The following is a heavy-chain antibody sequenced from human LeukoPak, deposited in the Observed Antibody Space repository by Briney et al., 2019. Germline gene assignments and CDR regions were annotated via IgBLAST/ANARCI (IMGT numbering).Heavy chain of an antibody. CDR2: INPNTGGT. CDR1: GYTFTGYQ. CDR3: ARGRGMTAVSYFDY. Sequence: ASVKVSCKASGYTFTGYQMHWVRQAPGQGPEWMGWINPNTGGTNSAQKFQGRVTMTRDTSINTAYMELSRLSSDDTAVYYCARGRGMTAVSYFDYWAQGTLVTVSS. V-gene: IGHV1-2*02. D-gene: IGHD4-11*01. J-gene: IGHJ4*02.